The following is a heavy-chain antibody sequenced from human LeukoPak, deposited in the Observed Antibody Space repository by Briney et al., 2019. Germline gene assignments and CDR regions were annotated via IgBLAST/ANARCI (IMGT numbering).Heavy chain of an antibody. CDR1: GGSISYYY. J-gene: IGHJ6*04. V-gene: IGHV4-4*07. Sequence: SETLSLTCTVSGGSISYYYLSWIRQPAGKGLEWIGRIYTSGSTNYNPSLKSRVTISVDKSKNQFSLKLSSVTAADTAVYYCARGRYSYPLGGDVWGKGTTVTVSS. CDR2: IYTSGST. D-gene: IGHD5-18*01. CDR3: ARGRYSYPLGGDV.